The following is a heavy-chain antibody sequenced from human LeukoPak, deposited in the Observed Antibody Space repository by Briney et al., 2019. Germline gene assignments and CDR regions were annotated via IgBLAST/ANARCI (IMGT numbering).Heavy chain of an antibody. D-gene: IGHD6-13*01. J-gene: IGHJ4*02. CDR3: ATGTNQQYSSSWSSFYY. Sequence: PSETLSLTCTVSGGSISSYYWSWIRQPAGKGLEWIGRIYTSGSTNYNPSLKSRVTMSVDTSKNQFSLKLSSVTAADTAVYYCATGTNQQYSSSWSSFYYWGQGTLVTVSS. CDR2: IYTSGST. CDR1: GGSISSYY. V-gene: IGHV4-4*07.